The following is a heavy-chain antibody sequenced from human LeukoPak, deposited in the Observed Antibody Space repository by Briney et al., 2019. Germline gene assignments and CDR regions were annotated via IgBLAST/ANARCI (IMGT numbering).Heavy chain of an antibody. CDR2: INPNSGGT. V-gene: IGHV1-2*02. CDR3: ARDGIAAAGRSWFDP. J-gene: IGHJ5*02. CDR1: GYTFTGYY. Sequence: ASVKVSCKASGYTFTGYYIHWVRQAPGQGLEWMGWINPNSGGTNYAQKFQGRVTMTRDTSISTAYMELSRLRSDDTAVYYCARDGIAAAGRSWFDPWGQGTLVTVSS. D-gene: IGHD6-13*01.